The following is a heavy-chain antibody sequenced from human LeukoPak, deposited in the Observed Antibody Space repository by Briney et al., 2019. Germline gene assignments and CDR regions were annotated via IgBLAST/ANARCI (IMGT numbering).Heavy chain of an antibody. CDR2: IYSGGST. Sequence: GGSLRLSCAASGFTFSDYYMSWVRQAPGKGLEWVPVIYSGGSTYYADSVKGRFTISRDTSKNTLSLQMNSLRAEDTAVYYCASLSLGHYWGQGTLVTVSS. J-gene: IGHJ4*02. D-gene: IGHD6-6*01. V-gene: IGHV3-53*01. CDR3: ASLSLGHY. CDR1: GFTFSDYY.